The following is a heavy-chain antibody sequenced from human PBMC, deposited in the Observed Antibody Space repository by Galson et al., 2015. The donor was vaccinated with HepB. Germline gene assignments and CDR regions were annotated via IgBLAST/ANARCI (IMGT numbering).Heavy chain of an antibody. J-gene: IGHJ4*02. V-gene: IGHV4-59*01. Sequence: KGLQWVGYVYSTGVAFYNPSLQSRVTISVDSPRNQFSLKVNSVTAADTAVYYCARAAGDSSTYVNDYWGQGTLVTVSS. CDR2: VYSTGVA. D-gene: IGHD5-18*01. CDR3: ARAAGDSSTYVNDY.